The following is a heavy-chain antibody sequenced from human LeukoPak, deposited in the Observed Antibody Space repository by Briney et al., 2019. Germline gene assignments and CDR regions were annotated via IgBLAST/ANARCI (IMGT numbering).Heavy chain of an antibody. CDR2: IHYSGST. V-gene: IGHV4-59*08. CDR3: ASSYASDAFDI. D-gene: IGHD4-17*01. Sequence: SETLSLTCTVSGGSISSYYWSWIRQPPGKGLEWIGYIHYSGSTNYNPSLKSRVTISVDPSKNQFSLKLSSVTAADTAVYYCASSYASDAFDIWGQGTMVTVSS. J-gene: IGHJ3*02. CDR1: GGSISSYY.